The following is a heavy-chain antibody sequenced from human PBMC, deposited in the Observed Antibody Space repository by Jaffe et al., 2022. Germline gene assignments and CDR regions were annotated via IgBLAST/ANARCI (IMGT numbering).Heavy chain of an antibody. CDR1: SGSVSSGDYY. D-gene: IGHD4-17*01. CDR3: ARYEGIGDYAQAFDI. V-gene: IGHV4-61*08. CDR2: IFHTGRT. Sequence: QVQLQESGPGLVKPSETLSLTCTVSSGSVSSGDYYWNWIRQPPGKGLEWLGNIFHTGRTNDNPSLKSRVTMSIDTSKNQFSLKLASVTAADTAIYYCARYEGIGDYAQAFDIWGQGTLVTVSS. J-gene: IGHJ3*02.